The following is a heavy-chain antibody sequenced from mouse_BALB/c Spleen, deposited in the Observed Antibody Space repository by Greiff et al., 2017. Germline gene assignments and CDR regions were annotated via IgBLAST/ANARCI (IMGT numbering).Heavy chain of an antibody. J-gene: IGHJ4*01. CDR3: ARGGDYDEYAMDY. CDR2: IRNKANGYTT. Sequence: EVQVVESGGGLVQPGGSLRLSCATSGFTFTDYYMSWVRQPPGKALEWLGFIRNKANGYTTEYSASVKGRFTISRDNSQSILYLQMNTLRAEDSATYYCARGGDYDEYAMDYWGQGTSVTVSS. CDR1: GFTFTDYY. D-gene: IGHD2-4*01. V-gene: IGHV7-3*02.